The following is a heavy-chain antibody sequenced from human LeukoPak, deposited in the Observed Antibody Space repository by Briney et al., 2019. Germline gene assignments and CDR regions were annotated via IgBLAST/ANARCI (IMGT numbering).Heavy chain of an antibody. CDR2: INHSGST. J-gene: IGHJ4*02. Sequence: SGTLSLTCAVYGGSFSGYYWSWIRQPPGKGLEWIGEINHSGSTNYNPSLKSRVTISVDTSKNQFSLKLSSVTAADTAVYYCARGIYGEFDYWGQGTLVTVS. V-gene: IGHV4-34*01. CDR1: GGSFSGYY. D-gene: IGHD4/OR15-4a*01. CDR3: ARGIYGEFDY.